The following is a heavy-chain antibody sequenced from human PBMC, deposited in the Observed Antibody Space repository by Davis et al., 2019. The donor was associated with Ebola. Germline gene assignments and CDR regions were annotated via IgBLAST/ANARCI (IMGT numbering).Heavy chain of an antibody. D-gene: IGHD6-19*01. Sequence: SETLSLTCAVYGGSFSGYYWSWIRQPPGKGLEWIGEINHSGSTNYNPSLKSRVTISVDTSKNQFSLKLSSVTAADTAVYYCARAVAGTRNGLDYWGQGTQVTVSS. CDR2: INHSGST. J-gene: IGHJ4*02. CDR3: ARAVAGTRNGLDY. CDR1: GGSFSGYY. V-gene: IGHV4-34*01.